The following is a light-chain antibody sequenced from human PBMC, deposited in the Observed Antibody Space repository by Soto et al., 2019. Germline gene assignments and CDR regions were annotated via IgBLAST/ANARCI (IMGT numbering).Light chain of an antibody. CDR2: EVS. CDR3: GSLTTRGILV. V-gene: IGLV2-14*01. CDR1: SSDIGAYNY. Sequence: QSALTQPASVSGSPGQSITISCTGTSSDIGAYNYVSWYQQHPGKAPKLTIYEVSNRPSGLSNRFSGSKSGYTASLTISGLQAEDEADYYCGSLTTRGILVFGGGTKLTVL. J-gene: IGLJ2*01.